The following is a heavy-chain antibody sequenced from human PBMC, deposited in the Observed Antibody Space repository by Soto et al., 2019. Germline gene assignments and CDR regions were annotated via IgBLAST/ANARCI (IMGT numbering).Heavy chain of an antibody. D-gene: IGHD3-10*01. CDR2: VFIGGTT. V-gene: IGHV3-53*01. J-gene: IGHJ5*02. CDR1: GFTVTSSH. Sequence: EVQLVESGGRLVQPGGSLRLSCAASGFTVTSSHMTWVRQAPGKGLEWVSVVFIGGTTQYAASVKGRFTISIDKSENTMYLQMNSLRAEDPAVYYCARVGPYASGNYSFRHNRFDPWGQGTQVTVSP. CDR3: ARVGPYASGNYSFRHNRFDP.